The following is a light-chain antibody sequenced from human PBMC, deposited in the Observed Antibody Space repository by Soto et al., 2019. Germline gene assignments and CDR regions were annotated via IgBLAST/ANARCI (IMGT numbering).Light chain of an antibody. J-gene: IGLJ2*01. V-gene: IGLV1-40*01. CDR3: QSYDSSLSGHVV. CDR1: SSNIGAGYD. Sequence: QSVLTQPPSVSGAPGQRVTISCTGSSSNIGAGYDVHWYQQLPGTAPKLFIYGNNNRPSGVPDRFSGSKSGTSASLAITGLQAEDEADYYCQSYDSSLSGHVVFGGGTKLTVL. CDR2: GNN.